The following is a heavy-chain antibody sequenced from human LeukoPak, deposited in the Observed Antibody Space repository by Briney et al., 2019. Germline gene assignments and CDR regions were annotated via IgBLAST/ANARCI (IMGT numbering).Heavy chain of an antibody. CDR3: ASNWNYVRGYGMDV. D-gene: IGHD1-7*01. V-gene: IGHV3-7*01. Sequence: GGSLRLSCAASGFTFSNYWVTWVRQAPGKRLQWVANINQDGSERHYVDSVRGRFTISIDNAKKSLYMQMNSLRDEDTAVYYCASNWNYVRGYGMDVWGQGTTVIVSS. CDR1: GFTFSNYW. CDR2: INQDGSER. J-gene: IGHJ6*02.